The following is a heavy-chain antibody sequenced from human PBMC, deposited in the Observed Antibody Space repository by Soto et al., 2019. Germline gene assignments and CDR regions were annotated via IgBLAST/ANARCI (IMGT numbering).Heavy chain of an antibody. CDR1: GYTFTNSG. V-gene: IGHV1-18*01. Sequence: QVQLVQSGAEVKKPGASVKVSCKTSGYTFTNSGISWVRQAPGQGLEWMGWISAYNGDTKYAQRLQARVTLTTDPSTSTAYMELRSLKSDDTAVYYCARDGGKDWGQGTLVTVSS. D-gene: IGHD3-16*01. CDR3: ARDGGKD. J-gene: IGHJ4*02. CDR2: ISAYNGDT.